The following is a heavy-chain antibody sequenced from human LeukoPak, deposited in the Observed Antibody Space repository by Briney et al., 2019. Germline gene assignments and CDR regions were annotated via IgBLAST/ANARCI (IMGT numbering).Heavy chain of an antibody. CDR3: ARESIAVAGAPFDY. CDR2: ISSGSTI. D-gene: IGHD6-19*01. J-gene: IGHJ4*02. CDR1: GFTFSSYE. Sequence: GGSLRLSCAASGFTFSSYEMIWVRQAPGKGLEWVSYISSGSTIYDADSVKGRFTISRDNAKNSLYLQMNSLRAEDTAVYYCARESIAVAGAPFDYWGQGTLVTVSS. V-gene: IGHV3-48*03.